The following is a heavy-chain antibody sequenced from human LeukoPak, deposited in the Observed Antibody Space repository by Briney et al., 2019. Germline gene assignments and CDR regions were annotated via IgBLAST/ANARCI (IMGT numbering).Heavy chain of an antibody. CDR2: IYGDDST. J-gene: IGHJ6*03. Sequence: GESLQISCQGSGYSFTSYWIGWVRQAPGKGLEWVSVIYGDDSTYYADSVKGRFTISRDNSKNMLYLQMNSLRAEDTAVYYCALDSSNYYDSSGYYYDYYYMDVWGKGTTVTVSS. D-gene: IGHD3-22*01. V-gene: IGHV3-53*01. CDR3: ALDSSNYYDSSGYYYDYYYMDV. CDR1: GYSFTSYW.